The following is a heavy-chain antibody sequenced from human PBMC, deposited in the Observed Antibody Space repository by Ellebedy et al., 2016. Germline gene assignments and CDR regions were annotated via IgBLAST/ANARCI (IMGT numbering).Heavy chain of an antibody. CDR1: GGSISGYY. CDR2: ISNTGTT. V-gene: IGHV4-59*01. D-gene: IGHD2-2*01. Sequence: SETLSLTCTVSGGSISGYYWSWIRQPPGQRLEWMAYISNTGTTHYNPSPTGQVTISADTSKDQISLKLTSVTAADTAIYYCARHPSTLTWWFDPWGQGTLVTVSS. CDR3: ARHPSTLTWWFDP. J-gene: IGHJ5*02.